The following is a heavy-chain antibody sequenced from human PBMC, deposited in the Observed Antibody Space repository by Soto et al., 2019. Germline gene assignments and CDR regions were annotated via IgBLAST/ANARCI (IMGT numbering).Heavy chain of an antibody. D-gene: IGHD2-2*02. V-gene: IGHV4-31*03. CDR3: AREYTYGSNFFDC. CDR1: VVSISSAAYY. J-gene: IGHJ4*02. Sequence: HVQLQESGPGLVKPSQTLSLNCTVSVVSISSAAYYWSWIRQHPGKGLEWIGYIYNSGSTYYNPSLKSRVLISVDTSKTQFSLSLPYVTAADTAVYYFAREYTYGSNFFDCWGQGALVTVSS. CDR2: IYNSGST.